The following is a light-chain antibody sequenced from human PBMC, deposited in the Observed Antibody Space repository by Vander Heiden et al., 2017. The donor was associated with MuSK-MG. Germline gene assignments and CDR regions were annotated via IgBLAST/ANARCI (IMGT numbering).Light chain of an antibody. V-gene: IGLV3-25*03. CDR2: KDR. Sequence: SFELTQPPSVSVSPGQTARITCSGDALARQYVSWIQQKPGQAPAMVMYKDRERPSGIPERFSGSTSEAIVTLTISGVQTEDEADYYCQSTDSSSTYWVFGGGTRLTVL. CDR3: QSTDSSSTYWV. J-gene: IGLJ3*02. CDR1: ALARQY.